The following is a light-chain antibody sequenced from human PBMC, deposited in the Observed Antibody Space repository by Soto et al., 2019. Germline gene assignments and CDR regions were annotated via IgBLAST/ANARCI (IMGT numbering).Light chain of an antibody. Sequence: DIQMTQSLSSLSASVGDSVTITCRASQTIASYVNWYQQKPGKAPKVLIYAASNLESGVPSRFSGSGSGTDFTLTISSLQPEDFATYYCQQCYAIPWTFGQGTKVELK. CDR3: QQCYAIPWT. V-gene: IGKV1-39*01. CDR2: AAS. J-gene: IGKJ1*01. CDR1: QTIASY.